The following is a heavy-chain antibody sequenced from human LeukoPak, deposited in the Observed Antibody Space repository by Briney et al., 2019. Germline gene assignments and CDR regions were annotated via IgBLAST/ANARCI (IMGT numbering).Heavy chain of an antibody. D-gene: IGHD3-9*01. Sequence: GGSLRLSCAASGFTFSDYYMSWIRQAPGKGLEWVSYISSSGSTIYYADSVKGRFTISRDNAKNSLYLQMNSLRAEDTAVYYCARDRDYDILPGYPGWFDPWGQGTLVTVSS. CDR3: ARDRDYDILPGYPGWFDP. J-gene: IGHJ5*02. CDR1: GFTFSDYY. V-gene: IGHV3-11*01. CDR2: ISSSGSTI.